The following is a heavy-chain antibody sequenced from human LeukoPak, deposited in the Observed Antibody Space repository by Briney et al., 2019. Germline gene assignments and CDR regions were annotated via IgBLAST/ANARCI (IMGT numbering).Heavy chain of an antibody. CDR2: ISSSGSTI. CDR1: GFTFSDYY. J-gene: IGHJ4*02. D-gene: IGHD1-26*01. Sequence: GGSLRLSCAASGFTFSDYYMSWIRQAPGKGLEWVSYISSSGSTIYYADSVKGRFTISRDNAKNSLYLQMNTLKTEDTAVYYCARDSIVGATADHWGQGTLVTVSS. CDR3: ARDSIVGATADH. V-gene: IGHV3-11*01.